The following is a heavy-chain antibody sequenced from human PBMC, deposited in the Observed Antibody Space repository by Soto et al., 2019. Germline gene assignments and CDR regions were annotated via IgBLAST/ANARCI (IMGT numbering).Heavy chain of an antibody. J-gene: IGHJ4*02. CDR1: GYIFSKYT. CDR3: ARDDRDYFGVADFFDF. Sequence: ASVKVSCKASGYIFSKYTVHWLRQAPGQSLQWMGWINPANGNTKYSQTFQGRVTMTGDASATTVFMSLNSLTPEDTATYFCARDDRDYFGVADFFDFWGQGTLVTVSS. CDR2: INPANGNT. V-gene: IGHV1-3*01. D-gene: IGHD3-3*01.